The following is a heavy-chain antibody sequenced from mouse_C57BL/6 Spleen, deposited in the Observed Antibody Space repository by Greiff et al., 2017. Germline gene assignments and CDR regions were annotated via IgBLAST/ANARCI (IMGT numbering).Heavy chain of an antibody. D-gene: IGHD1-1*01. CDR1: GFTFSSYA. J-gene: IGHJ3*01. V-gene: IGHV5-4*01. Sequence: EVKLVESGGGLVKPGGSLKLSCAASGFTFSSYAMSWVRQTPEKRLEWVATISDGGSYTYYPDNVKGRFTISRDNAKNNLYLQMSHLKSEDTAMYYCARDGGFITTVVEFAYWGQGTLVSVSA. CDR3: ARDGGFITTVVEFAY. CDR2: ISDGGSYT.